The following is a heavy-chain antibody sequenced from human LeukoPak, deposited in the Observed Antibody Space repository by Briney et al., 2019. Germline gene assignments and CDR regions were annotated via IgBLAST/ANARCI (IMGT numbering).Heavy chain of an antibody. J-gene: IGHJ4*02. CDR3: VIWGDYDVLTGYYVPDY. CDR1: GFTFSNYA. CDR2: ITGSGTST. D-gene: IGHD3-9*01. V-gene: IGHV3-23*01. Sequence: GGSLRLSCVASGFTFSNYAMSWVRQAPAKGLEWVSAITGSGTSTYYADSLKGRFTISRDNPKNTVFLQMNSLRHEDTAIYYCVIWGDYDVLTGYYVPDYWGQGTLVTASS.